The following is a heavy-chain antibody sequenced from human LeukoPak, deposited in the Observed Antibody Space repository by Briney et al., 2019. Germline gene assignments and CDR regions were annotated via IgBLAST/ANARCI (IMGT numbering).Heavy chain of an antibody. CDR2: ISSSSSYT. Sequence: GGSLRLSCAASGFTFSDYYMSWIRQAPGKGREGVSYISSSSSYTNYADSVKGRFTISRDNAKNSLYLQMNSLRAEDTAVYYCARLTAAGYYFDYWGQGTLVTVSS. CDR1: GFTFSDYY. V-gene: IGHV3-11*06. CDR3: ARLTAAGYYFDY. J-gene: IGHJ4*02. D-gene: IGHD6-13*01.